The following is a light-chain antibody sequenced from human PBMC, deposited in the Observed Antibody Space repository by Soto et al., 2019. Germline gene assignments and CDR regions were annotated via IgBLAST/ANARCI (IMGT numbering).Light chain of an antibody. CDR3: QQYNEWPRT. Sequence: MTQSPATVSVSPGESVTLSCRASQLFSSNLAWYQRRPGQAPRLLIYGSSTRATGVPPRFSGSASGTEFTLTISSLQSEELGVYYCQQYNEWPRTFGQGARLEIK. CDR1: QLFSSN. CDR2: GSS. V-gene: IGKV3-15*01. J-gene: IGKJ5*01.